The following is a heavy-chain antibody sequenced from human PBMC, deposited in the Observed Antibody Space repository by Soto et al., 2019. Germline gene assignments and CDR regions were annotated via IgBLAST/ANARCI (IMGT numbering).Heavy chain of an antibody. J-gene: IGHJ4*02. CDR1: GGSISRGGYY. Sequence: SETLSLTCTVSGGSISRGGYYWSWIRQHPGKGLEWIGYIYYSGSTYYNPSLKSRVTISVDTSKNQFSLKLSSVTAADTAVYYCARHSNEYRKSLDYWGQGTLVTV. D-gene: IGHD6-13*01. CDR2: IYYSGST. V-gene: IGHV4-31*03. CDR3: ARHSNEYRKSLDY.